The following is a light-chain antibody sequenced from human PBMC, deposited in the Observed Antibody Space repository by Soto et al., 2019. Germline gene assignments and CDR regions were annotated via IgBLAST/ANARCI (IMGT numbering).Light chain of an antibody. J-gene: IGKJ2*01. CDR1: QGISSA. Sequence: AIQLTQSPSSLSASVGDRVTITCRASQGISSALAWYQQKPGKAPKLLIYDASSLESGVPSRFRGSGSGTDFTLTISSLQPEDFATYYCQQFNSYPLYTFGQGTKLEIK. CDR2: DAS. V-gene: IGKV1-13*02. CDR3: QQFNSYPLYT.